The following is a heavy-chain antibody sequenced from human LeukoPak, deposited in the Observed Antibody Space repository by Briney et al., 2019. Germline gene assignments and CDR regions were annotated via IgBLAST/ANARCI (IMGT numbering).Heavy chain of an antibody. J-gene: IGHJ6*03. Sequence: PSETLSLTCTVSGGSISTYYWSWIRQPAGKGLEWIGRIYTSGSTNYNPSLKSRVTISVDTSKNQFSLKLSSVTAADTAVYYCARGRSIAAAATSGGYMDVWGKGTTVTVSS. CDR3: ARGRSIAAAATSGGYMDV. CDR2: IYTSGST. D-gene: IGHD6-13*01. CDR1: GGSISTYY. V-gene: IGHV4-4*07.